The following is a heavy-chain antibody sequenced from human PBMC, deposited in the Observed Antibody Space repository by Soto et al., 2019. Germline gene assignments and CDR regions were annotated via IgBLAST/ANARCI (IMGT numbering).Heavy chain of an antibody. J-gene: IGHJ5*02. D-gene: IGHD2-15*01. CDR2: ISPGSSYP. CDR3: VRGGGGGLFDP. CDR1: GFTFGDSY. V-gene: IGHV3-11*06. Sequence: QVQLVESGGGLVPPGGSLRLSCAGSGFTFGDSYMNWIRQAPGKGLEWLSYISPGSSYPAYADSVKGRFTISRDNAKRSLYLQMMSLTAEDTAIYYCVRGGGGGLFDPWGQGTMVTVSS.